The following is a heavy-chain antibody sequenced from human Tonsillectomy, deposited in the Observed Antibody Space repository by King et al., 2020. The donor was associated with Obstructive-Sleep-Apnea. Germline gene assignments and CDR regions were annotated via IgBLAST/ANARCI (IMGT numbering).Heavy chain of an antibody. CDR2: LSYDGTNK. V-gene: IGHV3-30-3*01. CDR3: ARDAMGNYVGYFQD. Sequence: VQLVESGGGVVQPGRSLRLSCAASGFTFSSYAMHWVRQAPGKGLDWVAVLSYDGTNKYYADSVKGRFTISRDNSKNTLYLQMNSLRAEDTAVYYCARDAMGNYVGYFQDWGQGTLVTVS. CDR1: GFTFSSYA. J-gene: IGHJ1*01. D-gene: IGHD1-7*01.